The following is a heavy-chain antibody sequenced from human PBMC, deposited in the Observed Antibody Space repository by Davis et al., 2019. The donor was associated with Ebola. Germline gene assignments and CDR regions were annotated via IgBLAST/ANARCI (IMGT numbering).Heavy chain of an antibody. J-gene: IGHJ6*02. V-gene: IGHV1-2*04. CDR1: GYTFTGYY. Sequence: ASVKVSCKASGYTFTGYYMHWVRQAPGQGLEWMGWINPSSGGTNYAQKFQGWVTMTRDTSISTAYMELSRLRSDDTAVYYCARDQRGYCSSTSCYGEDYFYGMDVWGQGTTVTVSS. CDR2: INPSSGGT. CDR3: ARDQRGYCSSTSCYGEDYFYGMDV. D-gene: IGHD2-2*01.